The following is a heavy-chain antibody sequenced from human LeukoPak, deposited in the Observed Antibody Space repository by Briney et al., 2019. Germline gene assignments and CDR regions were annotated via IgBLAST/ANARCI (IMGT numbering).Heavy chain of an antibody. CDR2: ISYSGST. J-gene: IGHJ4*02. CDR3: AGHMTTVTPLDY. CDR1: AGSISNYY. V-gene: IGHV4-59*01. Sequence: NSSETLSLTCTVSAGSISNYYWSWIRQPPGKGLEWIGYISYSGSTNYNPSLKSRVTISVDTSKNQFSLKLSSVTAADTAVYYCAGHMTTVTPLDYWGQGTLVTVSS. D-gene: IGHD4-17*01.